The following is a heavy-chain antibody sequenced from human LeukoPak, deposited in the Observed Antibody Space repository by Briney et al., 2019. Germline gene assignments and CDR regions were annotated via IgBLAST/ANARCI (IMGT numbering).Heavy chain of an antibody. J-gene: IGHJ4*02. Sequence: GEPLKISCKGSGYSFTSYWIGWVRQIPGKGLEWNGIIYPGDSDTRYSPSFQGQVTISADKSISTAYLQWSSLKASDTAMYYCARHSGSYRDMAFDYWGQGTLATVSS. CDR3: ARHSGSYRDMAFDY. CDR2: IYPGDSDT. D-gene: IGHD1-26*01. CDR1: GYSFTSYW. V-gene: IGHV5-51*01.